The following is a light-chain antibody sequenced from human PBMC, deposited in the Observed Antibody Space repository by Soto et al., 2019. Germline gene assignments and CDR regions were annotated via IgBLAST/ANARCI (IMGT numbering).Light chain of an antibody. CDR2: GAS. CDR3: QQYDDSAPGYT. V-gene: IGKV3-20*01. CDR1: QSVSSNN. J-gene: IGKJ2*01. Sequence: EIVLTQSPGTLSLSPGERATLSCRASQSVSSNNLAWYQQKAGQAPRLLIYGASSRATGITDRFTGSGSGTDFTLTISRLEPEDFAVYYCQQYDDSAPGYTFGQGTKLEIK.